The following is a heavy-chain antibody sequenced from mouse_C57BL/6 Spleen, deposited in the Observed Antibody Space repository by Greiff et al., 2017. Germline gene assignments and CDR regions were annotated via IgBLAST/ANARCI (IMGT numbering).Heavy chain of an antibody. CDR1: GYTFTGYC. V-gene: IGHV1-9*01. Sequence: VQLQQSGAELMKPGASVKLSCKATGYTFTGYCIAWVQQRPGHGLELIGEILPGSGSTNYPEKFKGQSTFTADTSYKTAYMQLSSLTTEDSASYYCARKKDTVVAKDYWGQGTTLTVSA. J-gene: IGHJ2*01. D-gene: IGHD1-1*01. CDR3: ARKKDTVVAKDY. CDR2: ILPGSGST.